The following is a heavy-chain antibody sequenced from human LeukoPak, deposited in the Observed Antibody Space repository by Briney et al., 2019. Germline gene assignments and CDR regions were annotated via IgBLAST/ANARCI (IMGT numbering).Heavy chain of an antibody. V-gene: IGHV3-NL1*01. Sequence: PGGSLRLSCTASGFSFRHYGMFWVRQAPGKGLEWVSVIYTGGDTYYADSVKGRFSVSRDMSKNTINLQMNSLRAEDTAVYYCASLTGYFDYWGQGTLVTVSS. J-gene: IGHJ4*02. CDR3: ASLTGYFDY. CDR1: GFSFRHYG. CDR2: IYTGGDT.